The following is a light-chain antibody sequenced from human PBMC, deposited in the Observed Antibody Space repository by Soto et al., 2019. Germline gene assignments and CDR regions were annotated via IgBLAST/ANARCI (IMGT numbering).Light chain of an antibody. Sequence: GDRVTITCRASRYIRTALSWYQHRPGQAPKVLICVASSLQSGVPSRFSGSGYGTDFTLTISSLQPEDFATYYCQQYNSYPWTFGQGTKVEIK. CDR2: VAS. J-gene: IGKJ1*01. CDR1: RYIRTA. CDR3: QQYNSYPWT. V-gene: IGKV1-6*01.